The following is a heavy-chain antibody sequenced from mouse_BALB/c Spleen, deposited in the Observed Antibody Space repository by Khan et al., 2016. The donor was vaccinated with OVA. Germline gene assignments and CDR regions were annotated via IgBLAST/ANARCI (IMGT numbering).Heavy chain of an antibody. CDR1: GYNFTSYW. J-gene: IGHJ3*01. D-gene: IGHD1-3*01. CDR2: INPSNGRS. V-gene: IGHV1S81*02. CDR3: VITVCVTSEFAY. Sequence: QVQLQQPGAELVKPGASVKLSCKASGYNFTSYWMQGVKQRPGQGLEWIGEINPSNGRSNYNEKFKSKATLTDDKSSSTAHMQLSSLRSEDYAVFNCVITVCVTSEFAYCGQGNLVTVSA.